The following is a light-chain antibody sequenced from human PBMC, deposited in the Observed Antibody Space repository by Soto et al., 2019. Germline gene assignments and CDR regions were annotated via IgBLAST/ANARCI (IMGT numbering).Light chain of an antibody. Sequence: ALTQPASVSGSPGQSITISCTGTSSDVGAYNFVSWYQHHPGRAPKLIIYEVTIRPSGVSNRFSGSKSGNTASLTISGLQAEDEADYYCSSYTTSAPYVFGSGTKVTVL. CDR2: EVT. V-gene: IGLV2-14*01. CDR3: SSYTTSAPYV. CDR1: SSDVGAYNF. J-gene: IGLJ1*01.